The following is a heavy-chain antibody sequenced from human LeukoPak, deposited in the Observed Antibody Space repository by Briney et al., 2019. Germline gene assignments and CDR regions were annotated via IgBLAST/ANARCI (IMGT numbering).Heavy chain of an antibody. CDR3: AGEGRIASGWHDFDY. J-gene: IGHJ4*02. CDR2: ISSSSSTI. V-gene: IGHV3-48*04. Sequence: GGSLRLSCAASGFTFSSYSMNWVRQAPGKGLEWVSYISSSSSTIYYADSVKGRFTISRDNAKNSLYLQMNSLRAEDTAIYYCAGEGRIASGWHDFDYWGQGTLVTVSS. CDR1: GFTFSSYS. D-gene: IGHD6-19*01.